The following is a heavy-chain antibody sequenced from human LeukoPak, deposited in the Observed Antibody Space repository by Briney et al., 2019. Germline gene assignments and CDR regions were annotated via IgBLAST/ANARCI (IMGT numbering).Heavy chain of an antibody. CDR3: ARDSNAIPFDY. CDR1: GFTFSSYS. J-gene: IGHJ4*02. V-gene: IGHV3-48*01. CDR2: ISSSSSTI. Sequence: PGGSLRLSCAASGFTFSSYSMSWVRQAPGKGLEWVSYISSSSSTIYYADSVKGRFTISRDNAKNSLYLQMNSLRAEDTAVYYCARDSNAIPFDYWGQGTLVTVSS. D-gene: IGHD2-21*01.